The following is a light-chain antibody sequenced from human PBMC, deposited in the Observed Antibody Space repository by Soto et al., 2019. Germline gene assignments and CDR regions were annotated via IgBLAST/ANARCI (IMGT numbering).Light chain of an antibody. V-gene: IGKV3-11*01. CDR1: QSVSSY. J-gene: IGKJ4*01. CDR2: DAS. Sequence: EIVLTQSPATLSLSPGERATLSCRASQSVSSYLAWYQQKPGQSPRLLIYDASNRATGIPARFRGSGSGTDFTLTISSLEPEDFAVYYCQQYHDWPPLTFGGGTKVDIK. CDR3: QQYHDWPPLT.